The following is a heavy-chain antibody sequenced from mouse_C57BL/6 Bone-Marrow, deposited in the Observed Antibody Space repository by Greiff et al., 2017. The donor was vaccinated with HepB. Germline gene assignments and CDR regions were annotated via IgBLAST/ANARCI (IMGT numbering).Heavy chain of an antibody. V-gene: IGHV7-3*01. CDR3: ARYSTGFAY. J-gene: IGHJ3*01. CDR1: GFTFTDYY. CDR2: IRNKANGYTT. Sequence: EVQLVESGGGLVQPGGSLSLSCAASGFTFTDYYMSWVRQPPGKALEWLGFIRNKANGYTTEYSASVKGRFTISRDNPQSILYLQMNALRAEDSATYYCARYSTGFAYWGQGTLVTVSA.